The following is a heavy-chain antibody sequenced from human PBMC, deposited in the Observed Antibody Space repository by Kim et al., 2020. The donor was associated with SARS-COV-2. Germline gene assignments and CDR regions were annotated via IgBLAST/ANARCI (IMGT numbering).Heavy chain of an antibody. J-gene: IGHJ5*02. Sequence: GGSLRLSCAASGLTFSSYAMTWVRQAPGKGLQWVSAISGSGGTTYYADSVKGRFTISRDNSKNTLYLQMNSLRAEDTAVYYCAKGNDYVWGSYRNWFDPWGQGTLVTVSS. CDR3: AKGNDYVWGSYRNWFDP. CDR2: ISGSGGTT. CDR1: GLTFSSYA. V-gene: IGHV3-23*01. D-gene: IGHD3-16*02.